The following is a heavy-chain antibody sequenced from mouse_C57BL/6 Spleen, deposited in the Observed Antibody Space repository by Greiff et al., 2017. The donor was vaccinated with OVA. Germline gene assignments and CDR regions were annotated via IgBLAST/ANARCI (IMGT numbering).Heavy chain of an antibody. V-gene: IGHV1-74*01. CDR3: AMPHYYCISYFDY. CDR2: INPSDSDT. CDR1: GYTFTSYW. D-gene: IGHD1-1*01. Sequence: QVQLQQPGAELVKPGASVKVSCKASGYTFTSYWMHWVKQRPGQGLEWIGRINPSDSDTNYNQKFKGKATLTVDKSSSTAYMQLSSLTSEDSSVFYCAMPHYYCISYFDYWGQGTTLTVSS. J-gene: IGHJ2*01.